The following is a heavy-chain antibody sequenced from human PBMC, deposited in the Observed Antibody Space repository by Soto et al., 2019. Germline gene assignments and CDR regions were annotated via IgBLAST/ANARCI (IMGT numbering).Heavy chain of an antibody. D-gene: IGHD3-10*01. CDR2: IWSDGSNE. J-gene: IGHJ6*03. CDR3: ARERTFGDNKHNYMDV. CDR1: EFTFSRHG. V-gene: IGHV3-33*01. Sequence: QVQLVESGGGVVQPGRSLRLSCAASEFTFSRHGMHWVRQAPGKGLQWVGVIWSDGSNEVYADSVNGRLIISRDNSKNILYLQMNSLRAEDTAVYYCARERTFGDNKHNYMDVWGTGITVTVSS.